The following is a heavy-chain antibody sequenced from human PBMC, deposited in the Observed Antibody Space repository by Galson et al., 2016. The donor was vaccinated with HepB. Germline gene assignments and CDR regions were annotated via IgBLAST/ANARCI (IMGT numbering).Heavy chain of an antibody. CDR1: GYTFSAYG. CDR2: ISYDGVDT. D-gene: IGHD2-8*02. CDR3: ARPGGEGPNFFDP. V-gene: IGHV3-30*03. Sequence: SLRLSCAASGYTFSAYGMHWVRQGPGQGLEWVAVISYDGVDTLYGDSVRGRFTISRDDSSDTVYLEMTSLRHEDTAVYYCARPGGEGPNFFDPWGQGTPVIVSS. J-gene: IGHJ5*02.